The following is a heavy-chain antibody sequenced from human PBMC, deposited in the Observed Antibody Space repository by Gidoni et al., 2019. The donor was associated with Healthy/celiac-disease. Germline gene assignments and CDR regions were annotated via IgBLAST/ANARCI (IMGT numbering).Heavy chain of an antibody. CDR1: GLPFSSYG. CDR3: ARDAHIVVVPAAPGINWFDP. J-gene: IGHJ5*02. V-gene: IGHV3-33*08. D-gene: IGHD2-2*01. CDR2: IWYDGSNK. Sequence: QVQLVESGGGVVQPGRSLRLSCAASGLPFSSYGRQWVRQAPGKGLEWVAVIWYDGSNKYYADSVKGRFTISRDNSKNTLYLQMNSLRAEDTAVYYCARDAHIVVVPAAPGINWFDPWGQGTLVTVSS.